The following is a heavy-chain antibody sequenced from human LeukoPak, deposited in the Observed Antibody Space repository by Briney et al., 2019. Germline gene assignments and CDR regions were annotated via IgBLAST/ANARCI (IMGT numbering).Heavy chain of an antibody. Sequence: PSETLSLTCTVSGGSISSGSYHWSWIRQPAGKGLEWIGRIYTSGSTNYNPSLKSRVTISVDTSKNQFSLKLSSVTAADTAVYYCARGVGATSVKRFDPWGQGTLVTVSS. J-gene: IGHJ5*02. V-gene: IGHV4-61*02. CDR2: IYTSGST. CDR3: ARGVGATSVKRFDP. D-gene: IGHD1-26*01. CDR1: GGSISSGSYH.